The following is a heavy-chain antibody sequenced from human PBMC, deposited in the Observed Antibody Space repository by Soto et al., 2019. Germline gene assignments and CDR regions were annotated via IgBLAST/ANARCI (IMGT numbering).Heavy chain of an antibody. Sequence: QAQLVESGGGVVQPGRSLTLSCAASGFTFSSFAIHWVRQAPGKGLEWVAAISYDGTTQFYADSVKGRSSISRDNSKNTLYLKVNTLSGKDTAAYFCPKDPCVDSLDWYSDFWAMAPWSLSPQ. CDR2: ISYDGTTQ. V-gene: IGHV3-30*04. D-gene: IGHD3-9*01. CDR1: GFTFSSFA. CDR3: PKDPCVDSLDWYSDF. J-gene: IGHJ2*01.